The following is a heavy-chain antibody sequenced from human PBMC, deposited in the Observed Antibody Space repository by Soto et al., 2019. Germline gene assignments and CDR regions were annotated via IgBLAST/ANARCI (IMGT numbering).Heavy chain of an antibody. J-gene: IGHJ4*02. CDR3: AKDGGYDYVWGSYRYNY. V-gene: IGHV3-23*01. CDR2: ISGSGGST. Sequence: GGSLIVSCAASGFTFSSYAMSWVRQAPGKGLEWVSAISGSGGSTYYADSVKGRFTISRDNSKNTLYLQMNSLRAEDTAVYYCAKDGGYDYVWGSYRYNYWGQGTLVTVSS. CDR1: GFTFSSYA. D-gene: IGHD3-16*02.